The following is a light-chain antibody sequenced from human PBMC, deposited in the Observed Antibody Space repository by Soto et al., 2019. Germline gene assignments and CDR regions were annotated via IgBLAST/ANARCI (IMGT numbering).Light chain of an antibody. V-gene: IGLV2-23*01. J-gene: IGLJ1*01. CDR1: SSDVGNYNL. Sequence: QSVLTQPASVSGSPGQSITISCTGTSSDVGNYNLVSWYQQHPGKAPKLMIYEGTKRPSGVSNRFSGSKSGDTASLTISGLQAEDEADYYCCSYAASSFYVFGTGTKVTVL. CDR2: EGT. CDR3: CSYAASSFYV.